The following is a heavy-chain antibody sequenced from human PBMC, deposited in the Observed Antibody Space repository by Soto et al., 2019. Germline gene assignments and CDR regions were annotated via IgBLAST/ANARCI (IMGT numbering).Heavy chain of an antibody. CDR3: AGSRYNWNYNWLDP. D-gene: IGHD1-7*01. V-gene: IGHV1-18*01. J-gene: IGHJ5*02. CDR1: GYTFTSYG. CDR2: ISVYNGNT. Sequence: QVQLVQSGAEVKKPGASVKVPCKASGYTFTSYGISWVRQAPGQGLEWMGWISVYNGNTNYAQKFQGRVTMTADTSTGTAYMELRSLRSDDTAVYYCAGSRYNWNYNWLDPWGQGTLVTVSS.